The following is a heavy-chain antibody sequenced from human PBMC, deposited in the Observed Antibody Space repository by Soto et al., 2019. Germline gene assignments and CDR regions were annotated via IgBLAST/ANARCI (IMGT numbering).Heavy chain of an antibody. J-gene: IGHJ6*02. D-gene: IGHD3-10*01. Sequence: ASVKVSCKASGGTFSSYAISWVRQAPGQGLEWMGGIIPIFGTANYAQKFQGRVTITADESTSTAYMELSSLRSEDTAVYYCAREGFYAAGRYSYGYSPPRHYGLDVWGQGTTVTVSS. V-gene: IGHV1-69*13. CDR3: AREGFYAAGRYSYGYSPPRHYGLDV. CDR2: IIPIFGTA. CDR1: GGTFSSYA.